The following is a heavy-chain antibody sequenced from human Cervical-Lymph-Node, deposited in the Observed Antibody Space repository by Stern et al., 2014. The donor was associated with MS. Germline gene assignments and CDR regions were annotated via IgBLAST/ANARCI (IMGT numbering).Heavy chain of an antibody. Sequence: QVQLGQSGAEVKQPGSSVRVSCEASGGTFGGYAVRWVRQAPRQGLEWMGGIVPMFGTANYAQKFQGRVTMTADASTSTAYMELSGLTSEDTAMYYCTRDEGHAEYYQHWGQGTLITVSS. CDR2: IVPMFGTA. CDR1: GGTFGGYA. CDR3: TRDEGHAEYYQH. J-gene: IGHJ1*01. V-gene: IGHV1-69*01.